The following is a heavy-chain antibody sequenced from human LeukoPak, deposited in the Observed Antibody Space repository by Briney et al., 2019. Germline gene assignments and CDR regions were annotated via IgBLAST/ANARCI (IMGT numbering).Heavy chain of an antibody. V-gene: IGHV4-39*01. CDR3: TRHFGSGRDDY. Sequence: PSETLSLTCTVSGGSISSSHYYWGWIRQPPGKGLEWIGSIHYSGSTYYNPSLKSRVTVSVDTSKNQFTVNLSSVTAADTAVYYCTRHFGSGRDDYWGQGTLVTVSS. CDR2: IHYSGST. CDR1: GGSISSSHYY. J-gene: IGHJ4*02. D-gene: IGHD3-10*01.